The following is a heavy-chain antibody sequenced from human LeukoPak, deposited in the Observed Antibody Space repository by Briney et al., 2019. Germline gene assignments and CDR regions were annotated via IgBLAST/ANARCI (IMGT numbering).Heavy chain of an antibody. CDR1: GGSISSHY. Sequence: TSETLSLTCTVSGGSISSHYWSWIRQPPGKGLEWIGCIYYSGSTSYNPSLKSRVTISVDTSKNQFSLKLSSVTAADTAVYYCARQFGSFVPYGGDPDRLGYWGQGTLVTVSS. V-gene: IGHV4-59*04. CDR2: IYYSGST. D-gene: IGHD4-23*01. J-gene: IGHJ4*02. CDR3: ARQFGSFVPYGGDPDRLGY.